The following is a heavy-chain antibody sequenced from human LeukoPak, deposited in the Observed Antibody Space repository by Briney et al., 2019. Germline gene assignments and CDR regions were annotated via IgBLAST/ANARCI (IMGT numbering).Heavy chain of an antibody. CDR1: GGSISSYY. D-gene: IGHD5-18*01. CDR3: ARIELDAFDI. J-gene: IGHJ3*02. V-gene: IGHV4-59*01. Sequence: SETLSLTRTVSGGSISSYYWSWIRQPPGKGLEWIGYIYYSGSTNYNPSLKSRVTISVDTSKNQFSLKLSSVTAADTAVYYCARIELDAFDIWGQGTMVTVSS. CDR2: IYYSGST.